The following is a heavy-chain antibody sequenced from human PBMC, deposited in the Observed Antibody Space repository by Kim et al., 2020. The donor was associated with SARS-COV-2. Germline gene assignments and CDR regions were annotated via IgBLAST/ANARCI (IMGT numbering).Heavy chain of an antibody. D-gene: IGHD2-21*02. J-gene: IGHJ4*02. CDR3: VKDQGCDGDCPLDY. Sequence: GGSLRLSCSASGFTFSSYAMHWVRQAPGKGLEYVSAISSNGGSTYYADSVKGRFTISRDNSKNTLYIQMSSLRAEDTAVYYCVKDQGCDGDCPLDYWGQGTLVTVSS. V-gene: IGHV3-64*05. CDR2: ISSNGGST. CDR1: GFTFSSYA.